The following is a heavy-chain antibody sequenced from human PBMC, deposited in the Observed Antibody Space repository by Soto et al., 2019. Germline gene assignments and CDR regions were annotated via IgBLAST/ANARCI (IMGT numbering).Heavy chain of an antibody. V-gene: IGHV4-59*01. CDR3: TGAYYYVSGYSLDP. CDR2: IYYGGSI. J-gene: IGHJ5*02. D-gene: IGHD3-22*01. CDR1: GGSISSGY. Sequence: SETLSLTCSVSGGSISSGYWTWIRQPPGKGLEWIGYIYYGGSINYNPSLKSRVIISVDTAKNQFSLRLSSVSAADTAVYYCTGAYYYVSGYSLDPWGQGTSVTVSS.